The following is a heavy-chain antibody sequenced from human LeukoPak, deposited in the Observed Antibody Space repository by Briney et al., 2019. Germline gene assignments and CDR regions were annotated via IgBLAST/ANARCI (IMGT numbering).Heavy chain of an antibody. CDR3: AKDNSYGAYGSGSYYPEYYFDY. J-gene: IGHJ4*02. CDR2: ISGSGGST. V-gene: IGHV3-23*01. CDR1: GFTFSSYA. D-gene: IGHD3-10*01. Sequence: QTGGSLRLSCAASGFTFSSYAMSWVRQAPGKGLEWVSAISGSGGSTYYADSVTGRFTISRDNSKNTLYLQMNSLRAEDTAVYYCAKDNSYGAYGSGSYYPEYYFDYWGQGTLVTVSS.